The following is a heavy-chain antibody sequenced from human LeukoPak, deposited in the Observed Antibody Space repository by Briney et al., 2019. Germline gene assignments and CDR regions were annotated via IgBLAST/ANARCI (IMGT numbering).Heavy chain of an antibody. CDR3: ARGRLSAMDY. V-gene: IGHV4-34*01. CDR1: GGSFSGYY. J-gene: IGHJ4*02. Sequence: SETLSLTCAVYGGSFSGYYWSWIRQPPGRGLEWIGEINHSGSTNYNPSLKSRVTISVDTSKNQLSLKLSSVTAADTAVYYCARGRLSAMDYWGQGTLVTVS. D-gene: IGHD5-18*01. CDR2: INHSGST.